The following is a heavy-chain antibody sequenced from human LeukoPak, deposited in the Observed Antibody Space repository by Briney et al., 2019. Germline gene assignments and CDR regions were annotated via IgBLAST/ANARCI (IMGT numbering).Heavy chain of an antibody. CDR2: ISRSGSTL. CDR3: ARPYSAGRGTGFDI. J-gene: IGHJ3*02. D-gene: IGHD3/OR15-3a*01. CDR1: GFTLGSDW. Sequence: GRSVRLSCAASGFTLGSDWMTWVRQAPGKGLEWVSYISRSGSTLFYADSVKGRFTISRDNAKKSLYLQMNSLRAEDTAVYYCARPYSAGRGTGFDIWGQGTMVTVSS. V-gene: IGHV3-48*04.